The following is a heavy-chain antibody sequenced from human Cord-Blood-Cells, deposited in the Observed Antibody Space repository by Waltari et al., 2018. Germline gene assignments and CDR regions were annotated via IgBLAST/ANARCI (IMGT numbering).Heavy chain of an antibody. CDR3: ARAAGAFDI. D-gene: IGHD3-10*01. CDR2: INHSGST. V-gene: IGHV4-34*01. CDR1: GGSFSGYY. Sequence: QVQLQQWGAGLLKPSETMSLTCAVYGGSFSGYYWSWIRQPPGKGLEWIGEINHSGSTNYNPSLKSRVTISVDTSNNQFSLKLSSVTAADTAVYYCARAAGAFDIWGQGTMVTVSS. J-gene: IGHJ3*02.